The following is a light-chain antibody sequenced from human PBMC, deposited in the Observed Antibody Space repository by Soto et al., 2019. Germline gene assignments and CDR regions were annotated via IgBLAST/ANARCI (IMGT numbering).Light chain of an antibody. V-gene: IGLV2-11*01. Sequence: QSALTQPRSVSGSLGQSVTISCTGTGSDVGGYNYVSWYQQHPGKAPKLMIYDVSKRPSGVPDRFSGSKSGNTASLTISGLQAEDEADYYCCSYAGSYTHYVFGTGTKVTVL. CDR3: CSYAGSYTHYV. CDR2: DVS. J-gene: IGLJ1*01. CDR1: GSDVGGYNY.